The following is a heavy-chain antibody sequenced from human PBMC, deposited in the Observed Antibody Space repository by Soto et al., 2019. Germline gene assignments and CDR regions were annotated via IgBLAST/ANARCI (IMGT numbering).Heavy chain of an antibody. CDR3: AKSRRGAVAIGWFDP. Sequence: PGGSLRLSCAASGFTFSSYAMSWVRQAPGKGLEWVSAISGSGGSTYYADSVKGRFTISRDNSKNTLYLQMNSLRAEDTAVYYCAKSRRGAVAIGWFDPWGQGTLVTVSS. V-gene: IGHV3-23*01. J-gene: IGHJ5*02. CDR1: GFTFSSYA. CDR2: ISGSGGST. D-gene: IGHD2-21*01.